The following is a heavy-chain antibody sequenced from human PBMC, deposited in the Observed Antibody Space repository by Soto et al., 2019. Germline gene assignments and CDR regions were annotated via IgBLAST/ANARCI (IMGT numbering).Heavy chain of an antibody. V-gene: IGHV1-18*01. Sequence: SVKVSCKASGYTFTSYGISWVRQAPVQGLEWMGWISAYNGNTNYAQKLQGRVTMTTDTSTGTAYMELRSPRSDETAVYYCARDPYYYDSSGYPFYYYYGMDVWGQGTTVTVSS. CDR1: GYTFTSYG. D-gene: IGHD3-22*01. CDR3: ARDPYYYDSSGYPFYYYYGMDV. J-gene: IGHJ6*02. CDR2: ISAYNGNT.